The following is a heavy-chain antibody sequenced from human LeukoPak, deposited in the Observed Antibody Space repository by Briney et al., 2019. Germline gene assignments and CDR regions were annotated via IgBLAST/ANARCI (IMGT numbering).Heavy chain of an antibody. V-gene: IGHV3-30*04. CDR3: ARVAVSPYGDYFDY. Sequence: GGSLRLSCAASGFTFSSYAMHWVRQAPGKGLEWVAVISYDGSNKYYADSVKGRFTISRDNSKNTLYLQMNSLGAEDTAVYYCARVAVSPYGDYFDYWGQGTLVTVSS. J-gene: IGHJ4*02. D-gene: IGHD4-17*01. CDR1: GFTFSSYA. CDR2: ISYDGSNK.